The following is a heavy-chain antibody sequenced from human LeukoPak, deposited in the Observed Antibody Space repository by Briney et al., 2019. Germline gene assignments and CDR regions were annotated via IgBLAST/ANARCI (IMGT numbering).Heavy chain of an antibody. V-gene: IGHV3-23*01. CDR1: GFTFTNSA. Sequence: PGGSLRLSCVASGFTFTNSAMSWVRQAPGKGLEWVSSISATGRTTYYADSVRGRFTISRDSSKNTLYLQMNSLRAEDTAVYYCAKDREYLNWFDPWGQGTLVTVS. D-gene: IGHD2/OR15-2a*01. CDR3: AKDREYLNWFDP. CDR2: ISATGRTT. J-gene: IGHJ5*02.